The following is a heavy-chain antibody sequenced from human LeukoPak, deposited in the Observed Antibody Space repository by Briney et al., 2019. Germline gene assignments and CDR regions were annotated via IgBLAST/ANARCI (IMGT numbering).Heavy chain of an antibody. CDR3: ARSRIVVVPAVISFGNQGAFDI. V-gene: IGHV4-30-2*01. CDR2: IYHSGST. Sequence: PSETLSLTCAVSGGSISSGGYSWSWLRQPPGTGLEWIGYIYHSGSTYYNPSLKSRVTISVDRSKNQFSLKLSSVTAADTAVYYCARSRIVVVPAVISFGNQGAFDIWGQGTMVTVSS. CDR1: GGSISSGGYS. J-gene: IGHJ3*02. D-gene: IGHD2-2*01.